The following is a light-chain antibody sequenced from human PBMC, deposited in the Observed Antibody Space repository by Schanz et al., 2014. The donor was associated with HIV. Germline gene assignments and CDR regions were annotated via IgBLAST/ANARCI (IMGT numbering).Light chain of an antibody. CDR3: ASYAGSNKFEV. Sequence: QSALTQPASVSGSPGQSITISCTGTSSDIGDYDFVSWYQQYPGKAPKLMIYEVNERPSGVPDRFSGSKSGNTASLTVSGLQAEDEADYYCASYAGSNKFEVFGTGTKLTVL. CDR2: EVN. CDR1: SSDIGDYDF. V-gene: IGLV2-8*01. J-gene: IGLJ1*01.